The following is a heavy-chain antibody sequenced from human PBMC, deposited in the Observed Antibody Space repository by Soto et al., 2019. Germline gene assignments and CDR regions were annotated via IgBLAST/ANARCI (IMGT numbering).Heavy chain of an antibody. CDR3: ASIVVPAAATSYYYYGMDV. D-gene: IGHD2-2*01. Sequence: PSETLSLTCAVYGGSFSGYYWSWIRQPPGKGLEWIGYIYYSGSTYYNPSLKSRVTISVDTSKNQFSLKLSSVTAADTAVYYCASIVVPAAATSYYYYGMDVWGQGTTVTVSS. J-gene: IGHJ6*02. V-gene: IGHV4-30-4*01. CDR1: GGSFSGYY. CDR2: IYYSGST.